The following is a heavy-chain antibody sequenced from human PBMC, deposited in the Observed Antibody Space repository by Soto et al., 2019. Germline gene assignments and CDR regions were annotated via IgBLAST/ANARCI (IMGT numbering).Heavy chain of an antibody. J-gene: IGHJ6*01. CDR3: AREDYGDYNYGMDV. V-gene: IGHV3-30-3*01. D-gene: IGHD4-17*01. CDR2: ISYDGSNK. CDR1: GFTFSSYA. Sequence: QVQLVESGGGVVQPGRSLRLSCAASGFTFSSYAMHWVRQAPGKGLEWVAVISYDGSNKYYADSVKGRFTISRDNSKNTLYLQMNSLRAEDTAVYYCAREDYGDYNYGMDVW.